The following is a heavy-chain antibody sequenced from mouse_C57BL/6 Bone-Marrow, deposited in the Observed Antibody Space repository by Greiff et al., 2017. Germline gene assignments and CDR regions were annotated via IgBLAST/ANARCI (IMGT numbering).Heavy chain of an antibody. J-gene: IGHJ2*01. D-gene: IGHD2-4*01. Sequence: VQLKESGAELVRPGASVTLSCTASGFNIKDYYMHWVKQRPEQGLEWIGWIGPENGDTEYASKFPGKATITTDTSSNTAYLQLSSLTSEDTAVYYCTTGIYYDYDEGDCWGQGTTLTVSS. CDR1: GFNIKDYY. V-gene: IGHV14-4*01. CDR2: IGPENGDT. CDR3: TTGIYYDYDEGDC.